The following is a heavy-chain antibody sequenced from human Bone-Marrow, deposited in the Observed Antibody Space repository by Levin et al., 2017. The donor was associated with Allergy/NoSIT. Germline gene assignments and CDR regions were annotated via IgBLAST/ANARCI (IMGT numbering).Heavy chain of an antibody. V-gene: IGHV4-34*01. Sequence: PSETLSLTCAVYGGSFSGYYWSWIRQPPGKGLEWIGEINHSGSTNYNPSLKSRVTISVDTSKNQFSLKLSSVTAADTAVYYCARGRMIVVEAFDYWGQGTLVTVSS. D-gene: IGHD3-22*01. CDR1: GGSFSGYY. CDR2: INHSGST. CDR3: ARGRMIVVEAFDY. J-gene: IGHJ4*02.